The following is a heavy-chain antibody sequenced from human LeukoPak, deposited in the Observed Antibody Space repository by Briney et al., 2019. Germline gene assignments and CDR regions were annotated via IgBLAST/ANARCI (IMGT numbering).Heavy chain of an antibody. CDR3: AREATTAHFDY. D-gene: IGHD1-1*01. J-gene: IGHJ4*02. V-gene: IGHV4-34*01. CDR2: IYYRGRT. Sequence: SETLSLTCAVYGGSFSGYYWSWIRQPPGKGLEWIGSIYYRGRTNYNPSLKGRVTISVDTSKNQFSLRLSSLTAADTAVYYCAREATTAHFDYRGQGTLVSVSS. CDR1: GGSFSGYY.